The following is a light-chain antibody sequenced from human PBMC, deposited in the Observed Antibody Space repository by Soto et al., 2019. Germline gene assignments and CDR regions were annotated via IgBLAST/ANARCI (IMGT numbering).Light chain of an antibody. CDR2: GAS. V-gene: IGKV3-20*01. CDR1: QSVSNNY. CDR3: QQYGSSGT. J-gene: IGKJ1*01. Sequence: EIMFTQSPGTLSLSTGERATLSFRASQSVSNNYLAWYQQKPGQAPRLLIYGASNRATGIPDRFSGSGSGTDFTLTISRLEPEDFAVYYCQQYGSSGTFGQGTNVDIK.